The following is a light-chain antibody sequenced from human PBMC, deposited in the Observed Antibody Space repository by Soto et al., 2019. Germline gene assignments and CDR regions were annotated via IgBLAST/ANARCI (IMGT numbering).Light chain of an antibody. CDR1: SSNIGAGYD. V-gene: IGLV1-40*01. CDR2: GNX. CDR3: QSYDSSLSYV. Sequence: QSVLTQPPSVSGAPGQRVTISCTGSSSNIGAGYDVHWYQQLPGTAPKLLIYGNXXXXXXXXXRFSGSKSGTSASLAITGXXXXXXXXXYCQSYDSSLSYVFGTGTKLTVL. J-gene: IGLJ1*01.